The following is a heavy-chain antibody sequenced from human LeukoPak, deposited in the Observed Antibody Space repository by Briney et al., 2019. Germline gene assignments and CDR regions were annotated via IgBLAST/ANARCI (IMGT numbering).Heavy chain of an antibody. J-gene: IGHJ6*03. V-gene: IGHV4-61*02. CDR1: GGSISSGSYY. CDR3: ARESSSGWPSYYPIDYYYMDV. Sequence: SQTLSLTCTVSGGSISSGSYYWSWLRQPAGKGLEWIGRIYTSGSTNYDPSLKSRVTMSVDTSKNQFSLKLSSVTAADTAVYYCARESSSGWPSYYPIDYYYMDVWGKGTTVTVSS. D-gene: IGHD6-19*01. CDR2: IYTSGST.